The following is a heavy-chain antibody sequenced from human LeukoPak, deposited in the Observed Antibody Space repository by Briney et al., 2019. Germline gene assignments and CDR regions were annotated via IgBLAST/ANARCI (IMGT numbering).Heavy chain of an antibody. Sequence: GGSLRLSCAASGFTFSNYWMSWLRQAPGKGLEWVGNIKPDGGDKDYGRSVKGRFTISRDNAKNSLYLQMNSLGAEDTAEFHCARGRKFYDYWGQGTLVSVSS. CDR1: GFTFSNYW. V-gene: IGHV3-7*04. CDR3: ARGRKFYDY. D-gene: IGHD1-14*01. CDR2: IKPDGGDK. J-gene: IGHJ4*02.